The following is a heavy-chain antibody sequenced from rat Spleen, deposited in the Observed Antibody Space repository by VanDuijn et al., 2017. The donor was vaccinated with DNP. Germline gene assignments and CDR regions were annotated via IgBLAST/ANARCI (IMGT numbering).Heavy chain of an antibody. D-gene: IGHD1-2*01. Sequence: EVQLVESGGDLXXPGXXLKLSXXXSGXXXDNXXXTXXXQVXXXGLEGFATLISSGGTSHYPDAVKGRFTISRDNAKSSLYLQMSKLGSEETAIYYCARGRLYPHYAMDAWGQGTSVTVSS. V-gene: IGHV5-31*01. CDR1: GXXXDNXX. CDR2: LISSGGTS. CDR3: ARGRLYPHYAMDA. J-gene: IGHJ4*01.